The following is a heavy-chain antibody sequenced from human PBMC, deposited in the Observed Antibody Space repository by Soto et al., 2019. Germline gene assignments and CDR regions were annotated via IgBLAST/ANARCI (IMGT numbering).Heavy chain of an antibody. CDR2: IYYSGST. J-gene: IGHJ3*02. Sequence: PSETLSLTCTVSGGSISSYYWSWIRQPPGKGLEWIGYIYYSGSTNYNPSLKSRVTISVDTSKNQFSLKLSSVTAADTAVYYCARGGGMSGYCSGGSCLSGAFDIWGQGTMVTVSS. V-gene: IGHV4-59*01. CDR3: ARGGGMSGYCSGGSCLSGAFDI. CDR1: GGSISSYY. D-gene: IGHD2-15*01.